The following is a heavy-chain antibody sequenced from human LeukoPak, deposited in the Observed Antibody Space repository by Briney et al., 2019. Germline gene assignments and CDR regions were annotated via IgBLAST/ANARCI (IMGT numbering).Heavy chain of an antibody. D-gene: IGHD3-22*01. CDR3: ATDPTMIPEDY. V-gene: IGHV1-69-2*01. CDR1: GYTFTDYY. Sequence: ASVKVFCKVSGYTFTDYYMHWVQQAPGKGLEWMGLVDPEDGETIYAEKFQGRVTITADTSTDTAYMELSSLRSEDTAVYYCATDPTMIPEDYWGQGTLVTVSS. J-gene: IGHJ4*02. CDR2: VDPEDGET.